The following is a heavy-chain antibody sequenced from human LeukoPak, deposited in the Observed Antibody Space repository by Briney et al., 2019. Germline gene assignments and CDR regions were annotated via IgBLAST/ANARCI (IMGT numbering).Heavy chain of an antibody. Sequence: AATVTVSCKASGYTFTSYGISWVRQAPGQGLEWMGWISAYNGNTNYAQKLQGRVTMTTDTSTSTAYMELRSLRSDDTAVYYCAREGSYYGAFDIWGQGTMVTVSS. J-gene: IGHJ3*02. CDR3: AREGSYYGAFDI. V-gene: IGHV1-18*01. D-gene: IGHD1-26*01. CDR2: ISAYNGNT. CDR1: GYTFTSYG.